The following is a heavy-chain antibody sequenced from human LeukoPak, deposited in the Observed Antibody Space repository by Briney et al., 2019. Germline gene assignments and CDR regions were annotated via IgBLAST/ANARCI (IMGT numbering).Heavy chain of an antibody. CDR3: ARLGWAPHHNYVWGSHSNDAFDI. D-gene: IGHD3-16*01. V-gene: IGHV1-69*06. J-gene: IGHJ3*02. CDR1: GGTFNSYA. CDR2: IIPIFGTA. Sequence: SVKVSCKASGGTFNSYAIGWVRKAPGQGLEWMGRIIPIFGTANYAQKFQGRVTITADKSTSTAYMELSSLRSEDTAVYYCARLGWAPHHNYVWGSHSNDAFDIWGQGTMVTVSS.